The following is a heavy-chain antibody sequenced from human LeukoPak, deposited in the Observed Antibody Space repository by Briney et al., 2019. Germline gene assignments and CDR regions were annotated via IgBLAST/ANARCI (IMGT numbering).Heavy chain of an antibody. CDR3: ARARGYCSSTSCSYAFDI. Sequence: SETLSLTCTVSGGSISSYYWSWIRQPPGKGLEWIGYIYYSGSTNYNPSLKSRVTISVDTSKNQFSLKLSSVTAADTAVYYCARARGYCSSTSCSYAFDIWGQGTMVTVSS. CDR2: IYYSGST. J-gene: IGHJ3*02. CDR1: GGSISSYY. V-gene: IGHV4-59*01. D-gene: IGHD2-2*01.